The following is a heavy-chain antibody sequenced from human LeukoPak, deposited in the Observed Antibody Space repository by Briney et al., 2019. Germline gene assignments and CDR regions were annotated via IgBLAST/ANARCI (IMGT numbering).Heavy chain of an antibody. J-gene: IGHJ4*02. V-gene: IGHV3-48*01. Sequence: GGSLRLSCAASGFTFSSYSMNWVRQAPGKGLEWVSYISSSSSTIYYADSVKGRFTISRDNAKNSLYLQMNSLRAEDTAVYYCATPHFWSGPWGFDYWGQGTLVTVSS. D-gene: IGHD3-3*02. CDR1: GFTFSSYS. CDR2: ISSSSSTI. CDR3: ATPHFWSGPWGFDY.